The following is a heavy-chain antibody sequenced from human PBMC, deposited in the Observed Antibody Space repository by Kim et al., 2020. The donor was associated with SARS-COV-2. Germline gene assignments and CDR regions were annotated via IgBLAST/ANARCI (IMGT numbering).Heavy chain of an antibody. CDR2: IYYSGST. CDR3: AGNPRYYDILTGYYRTLYGMDV. CDR1: GGSISSSSYY. D-gene: IGHD3-9*01. J-gene: IGHJ6*02. V-gene: IGHV4-39*01. Sequence: SETLSLTCTVSGGSISSSSYYWGWIRQPPGKGLEWIGSIYYSGSTYYNPSLKSRVTISVDTCKNQFSLKLSSVTAADTAVYYCAGNPRYYDILTGYYRTLYGMDVWGQGTTVTVSS.